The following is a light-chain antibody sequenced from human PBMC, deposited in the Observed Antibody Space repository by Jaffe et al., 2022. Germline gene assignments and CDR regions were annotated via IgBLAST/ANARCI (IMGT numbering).Light chain of an antibody. Sequence: SYDLSQPPSVSVSPGQTASITCSGDKLESYFTSWYQRKPGQSPVLVIYQDTKRPSGIPERFSGSNSGSTATLTISATQAMDEADYYCQAWDSARDTATVIFGGGTKLTVL. CDR2: QDT. J-gene: IGLJ2*01. V-gene: IGLV3-1*01. CDR3: QAWDSARDTATVI. CDR1: KLESYF.